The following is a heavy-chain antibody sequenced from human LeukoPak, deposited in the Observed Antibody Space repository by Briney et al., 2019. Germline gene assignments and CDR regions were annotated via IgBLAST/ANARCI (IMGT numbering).Heavy chain of an antibody. CDR3: AGDQLGYYEP. D-gene: IGHD7-27*01. V-gene: IGHV3-74*01. CDR1: GFTFSSYW. CDR2: ITSEGSST. J-gene: IGHJ5*02. Sequence: QSGGSLRLSCAASGFTFSSYWMHWVRQAPGKGLVWVSRITSEGSSTSYADSVKGRFTISRDNPKNTLYLQMNSLRAEDTAVYYCAGDQLGYYEPWGQGTLVTVSS.